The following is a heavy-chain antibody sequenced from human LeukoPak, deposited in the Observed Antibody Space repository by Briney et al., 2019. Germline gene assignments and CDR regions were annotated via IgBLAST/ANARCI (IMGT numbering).Heavy chain of an antibody. CDR3: ANGAAAGKVDWFDP. CDR1: GLSFTNYA. Sequence: HPGGSLRLSCEASGLSFTNYAMMWVRQAPGKGLQWISTLTGYGGAYYADSGEGRFIISRDISKNTMFLQMYSLRAEDTAVYYCANGAAAGKVDWFDPWGQGTLVTVSS. V-gene: IGHV3-23*01. D-gene: IGHD6-13*01. CDR2: LTGYGGA. J-gene: IGHJ5*02.